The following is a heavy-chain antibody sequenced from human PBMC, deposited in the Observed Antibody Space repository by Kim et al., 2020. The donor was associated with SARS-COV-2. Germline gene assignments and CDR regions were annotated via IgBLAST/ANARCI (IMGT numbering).Heavy chain of an antibody. CDR1: GFTFSNAW. J-gene: IGHJ3*02. Sequence: GGSLRLSCAASGFTFSNAWMSWVRQAPGKGLEWVGRIKSKTDRGTTDYAAPVKGRFTISRVDSKNTLYLQMNSLKTEDTAVYYCTTVRCTNGVCASPWAFDIWGQGTMVTVSS. CDR3: TTVRCTNGVCASPWAFDI. CDR2: IKSKTDRGTT. D-gene: IGHD2-8*01. V-gene: IGHV3-15*01.